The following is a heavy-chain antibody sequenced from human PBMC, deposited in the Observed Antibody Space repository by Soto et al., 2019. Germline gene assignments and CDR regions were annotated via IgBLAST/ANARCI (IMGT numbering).Heavy chain of an antibody. J-gene: IGHJ4*02. V-gene: IGHV3-11*01. CDR3: ARAVPFRSDFDY. CDR2: ISSSGSNI. D-gene: IGHD1-26*01. CDR1: GFTFSDYY. Sequence: QVQLVESGGGLVKPGGCLRLSCAASGFTFSDYYMSWIRQAPGKGLEWVSYISSSGSNIYYADSVKGGFTISMDIAKNSLFLQRNSLRAEDAAVYYSARAVPFRSDFDYWGQATLVTVSS.